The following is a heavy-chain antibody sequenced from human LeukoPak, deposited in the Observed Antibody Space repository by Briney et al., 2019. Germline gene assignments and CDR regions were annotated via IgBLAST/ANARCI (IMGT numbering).Heavy chain of an antibody. V-gene: IGHV3-21*01. CDR1: GFTFSSYS. J-gene: IGHJ4*02. Sequence: GSLRLSCAASGFTFSSYSMNWIRQPPGKGLEWVSSISSSSSYIYYAVSAKDRFTISRENAKNSLYLQMNSLRGEDTAVYYCARGVTGTTGYWGQGTLVTVSS. D-gene: IGHD1-7*01. CDR3: ARGVTGTTGY. CDR2: ISSSSSYI.